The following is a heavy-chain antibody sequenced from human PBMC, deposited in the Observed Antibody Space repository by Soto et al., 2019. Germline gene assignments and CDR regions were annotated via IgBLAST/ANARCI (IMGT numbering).Heavy chain of an antibody. V-gene: IGHV3-23*01. CDR3: AKDEFDP. CDR1: GFTFNNYA. Sequence: GGSLRLSCAASGFTFNNYAMAWVRQAPGKGLEWVSSIGHSGSSKNYGDSVKGRFTISRDNSKNTLYLQMNSLRAEDTAVYYCAKDEFDPWGQGTLVTVSS. CDR2: IGHSGSSK. J-gene: IGHJ5*02.